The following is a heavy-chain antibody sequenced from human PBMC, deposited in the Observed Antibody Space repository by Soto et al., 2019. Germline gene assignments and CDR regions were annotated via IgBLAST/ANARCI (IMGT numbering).Heavy chain of an antibody. J-gene: IGHJ4*02. CDR3: ARARATIAAAAIFDC. V-gene: IGHV4-4*02. D-gene: IGHD6-13*01. CDR2: VYRTGGT. CDR1: GGSISTSNW. Sequence: QVQLQESGPGLVKPSGTLSLTCAASGGSISTSNWWSWVRQPPGKGLEWIGEVYRTGGTNYNPSLESRLTISVDKSKNQSSLKLTSVTAADTAVYYCARARATIAAAAIFDCWGQGTLVTVSS.